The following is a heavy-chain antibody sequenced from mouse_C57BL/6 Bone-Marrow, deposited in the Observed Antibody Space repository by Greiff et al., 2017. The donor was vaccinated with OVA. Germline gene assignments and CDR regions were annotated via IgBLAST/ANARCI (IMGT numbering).Heavy chain of an antibody. CDR3: ARRLTTVVAPYAMDY. D-gene: IGHD1-1*01. CDR2: IYPGGGYT. J-gene: IGHJ4*01. V-gene: IGHV1-63*01. Sequence: QVQLKESGAELVRPGTSVKMSCKASGYTFTNYWIGWAKQRPGHGLEWIGDIYPGGGYTNYNETFKGKSPLTADKSSSTAYMQFSSLTSEDSAIYYSARRLTTVVAPYAMDYWGQGTSVTVSS. CDR1: GYTFTNYW.